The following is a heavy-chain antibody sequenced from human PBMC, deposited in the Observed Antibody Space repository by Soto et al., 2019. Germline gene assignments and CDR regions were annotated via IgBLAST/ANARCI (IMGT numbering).Heavy chain of an antibody. J-gene: IGHJ4*02. CDR3: ARFPYYDSSGYYRGDY. V-gene: IGHV3-30*03. CDR1: GFTFSSYG. Sequence: GGSLRLSCAASGFTFSSYGMHWVRQAPGKGLEWVAVISYDGSNKYYADSVKGRFTISRDNSKSTLYLQMNSLRAEDTAVYYCARFPYYDSSGYYRGDYWGQGTLVTVSS. CDR2: ISYDGSNK. D-gene: IGHD3-22*01.